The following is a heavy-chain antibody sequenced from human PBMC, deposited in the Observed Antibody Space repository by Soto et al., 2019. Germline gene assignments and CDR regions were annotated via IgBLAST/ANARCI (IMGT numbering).Heavy chain of an antibody. CDR1: GYTFTSYA. D-gene: IGHD6-13*01. Sequence: ASVKVSCKASGYTFTSYAMHWVRQAPGQRLEWMGWINAGNGNTKYSQKFQGRVTITRDTSASTAYMELSSLRSEDTAVYYCAREQQLVLGYYYYGMEVWGQRTTVT. J-gene: IGHJ6*02. CDR3: AREQQLVLGYYYYGMEV. V-gene: IGHV1-3*01. CDR2: INAGNGNT.